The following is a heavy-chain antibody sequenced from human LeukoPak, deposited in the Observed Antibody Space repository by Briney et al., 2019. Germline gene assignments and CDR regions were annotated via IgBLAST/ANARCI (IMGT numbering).Heavy chain of an antibody. Sequence: PSQTLSLTCTVSGGSISSGDYYWSWIRQPPGKGLEWIGYIYYSGSTYYNPSLKSRVTISVDTSKNQFSLKLSSVTAADTAVYYCARGHIVVATAQLNWFDPWGQGTLVTVSS. CDR2: IYYSGST. J-gene: IGHJ5*02. CDR3: ARGHIVVATAQLNWFDP. V-gene: IGHV4-30-4*01. D-gene: IGHD2-21*02. CDR1: GGSISSGDYY.